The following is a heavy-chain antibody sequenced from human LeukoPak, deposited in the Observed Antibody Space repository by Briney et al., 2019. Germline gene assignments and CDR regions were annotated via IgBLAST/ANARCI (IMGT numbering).Heavy chain of an antibody. D-gene: IGHD1-14*01. CDR1: GFTFSDYC. CDR2: ISSSGSTM. V-gene: IGHV3-11*04. Sequence: GGSLRLSCAASGFTFSDYCMSWIRQAPGKGLEWVSYISSSGSTMYYADSVKGRFTISRDNAKNSLYLQMNSLRAEDTAVYYCAREGLDRGYFDYWGQGTLVTVSS. J-gene: IGHJ4*02. CDR3: AREGLDRGYFDY.